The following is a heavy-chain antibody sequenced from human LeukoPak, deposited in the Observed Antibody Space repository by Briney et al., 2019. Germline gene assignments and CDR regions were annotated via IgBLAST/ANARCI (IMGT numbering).Heavy chain of an antibody. CDR2: ISSSGSTI. CDR3: ARRAGDSSFQWGFDF. J-gene: IGHJ4*02. V-gene: IGHV3-48*03. Sequence: GGSLRLSCTVSGFTFSGYEMNWVRQAPGKGLEWVSYISSSGSTIFYADSVKGRFTISRDNAKNSLYLQMNSLRADDTAVYYCARRAGDSSFQWGFDFWGQGTLVTVSS. CDR1: GFTFSGYE. D-gene: IGHD2-21*02.